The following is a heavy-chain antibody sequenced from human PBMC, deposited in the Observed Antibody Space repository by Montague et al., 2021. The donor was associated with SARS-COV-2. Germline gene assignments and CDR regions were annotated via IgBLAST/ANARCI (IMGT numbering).Heavy chain of an antibody. V-gene: IGHV3-48*04. CDR3: ATRGGVYY. Sequence: SLRLSCAASGFTFSSYSMNWVRPAPGKGLEWVSYISSSGSTIYYADSVKGRFTNSRDNAKNSLYLQMNSLRVEDTAVYYCATRGGVYYWGQGTLVTVSS. D-gene: IGHD5/OR15-5a*01. CDR1: GFTFSSYS. J-gene: IGHJ4*02. CDR2: ISSSGSTI.